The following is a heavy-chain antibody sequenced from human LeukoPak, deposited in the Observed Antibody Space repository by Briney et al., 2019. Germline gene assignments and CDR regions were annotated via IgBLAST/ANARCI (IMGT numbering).Heavy chain of an antibody. V-gene: IGHV4-34*01. CDR1: GGSFSGYY. CDR3: AREIVAAAGRRGWFDP. Sequence: SETLSLTCAVYGGSFSGYYWSWIRQPPGKGLEWIGEINHSGSTNYNPSLKSRVTISVDTSKNQFSLELSSVTAADTAVYYCAREIVAAAGRRGWFDPWGQRTLVTVSS. J-gene: IGHJ5*02. D-gene: IGHD6-13*01. CDR2: INHSGST.